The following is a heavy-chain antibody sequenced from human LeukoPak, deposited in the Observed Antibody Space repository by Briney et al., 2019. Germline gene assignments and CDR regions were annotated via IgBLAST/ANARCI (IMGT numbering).Heavy chain of an antibody. V-gene: IGHV4-38-2*02. J-gene: IGHJ4*02. CDR2: IYHSGST. CDR1: GYSISRGYY. Sequence: SSETLSLTCTVSGYSISRGYYWGWIRQPPGKGLERIGSIYHSGSTYYNPSLKSRVNISVDTSKNQFSLKLSSVTAADTAVYYCARGPYGSRSADFDYWGQGTLVTVSS. CDR3: ARGPYGSRSADFDY. D-gene: IGHD3-10*01.